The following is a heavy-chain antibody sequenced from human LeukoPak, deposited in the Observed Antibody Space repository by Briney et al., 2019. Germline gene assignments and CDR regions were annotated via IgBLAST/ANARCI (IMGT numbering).Heavy chain of an antibody. J-gene: IGHJ6*02. V-gene: IGHV4-30-4*01. CDR1: GGSISSGDYY. CDR3: ARDKKWELLPGFYYYYGMDV. D-gene: IGHD1-26*01. CDR2: IYYSGST. Sequence: SETLSLTCTASGGSISSGDYYWSWIRQPSGKGLEWIGYIYYSGSTYYNPSLKSRVTISVDTSKNQFSLKLSSVTAADTAVYYCARDKKWELLPGFYYYYGMDVWGQGTTVTVSS.